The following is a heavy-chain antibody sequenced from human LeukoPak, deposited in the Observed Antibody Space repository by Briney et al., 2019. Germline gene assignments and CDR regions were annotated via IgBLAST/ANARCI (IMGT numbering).Heavy chain of an antibody. CDR2: IDPDSGGT. J-gene: IGHJ4*02. CDR1: GYTFTGYF. D-gene: IGHD3-3*01. Sequence: ASVKVSCKASGYTFTGYFMHWVRQAPGQGLEWMGWIDPDSGGTNYAQVFQGRVTVTRDKSISTAYMELSSLRSEDTAVYYCARATSITIFGVVPTDWGQGTLVTVSS. V-gene: IGHV1-2*02. CDR3: ARATSITIFGVVPTD.